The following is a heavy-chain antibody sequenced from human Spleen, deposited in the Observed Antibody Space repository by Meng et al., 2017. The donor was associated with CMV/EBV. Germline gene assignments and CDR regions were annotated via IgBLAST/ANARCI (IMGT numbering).Heavy chain of an antibody. D-gene: IGHD3-10*01. V-gene: IGHV4-38-2*02. CDR3: ARDQVRSRGHYFDY. Sequence: SQTLSLTCTVSSYSISSDYYWGWIRQSPGKGLEWIGSVFYSGNTYYNPSLKGRVTTSLDTSSNQFYLEVRSVTAADTAIYYCARDQVRSRGHYFDYWGQGKLVTVSS. CDR2: VFYSGNT. CDR1: SYSISSDYY. J-gene: IGHJ4*02.